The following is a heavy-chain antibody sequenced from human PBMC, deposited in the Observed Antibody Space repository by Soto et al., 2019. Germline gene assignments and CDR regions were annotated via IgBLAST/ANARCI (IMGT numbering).Heavy chain of an antibody. Sequence: ASVKVSCKASGYTFTSYAMHWVRQAPGQRLEWMGWINAGNGNTKYSQKFQGRVTITRDTSASTAYMELSSLRSEDTAVYYCARAGWSGSIAARPVGGMDVWGQGTTVTVSS. CDR1: GYTFTSYA. J-gene: IGHJ6*02. CDR3: ARAGWSGSIAARPVGGMDV. V-gene: IGHV1-3*01. D-gene: IGHD6-6*01. CDR2: INAGNGNT.